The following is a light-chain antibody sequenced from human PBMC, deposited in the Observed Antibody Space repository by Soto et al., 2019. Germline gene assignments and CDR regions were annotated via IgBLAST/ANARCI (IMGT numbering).Light chain of an antibody. CDR2: GNS. J-gene: IGLJ3*02. CDR1: SSNIGAGYD. CDR3: QSYDSSLSGWV. Sequence: QPVLTQPPSVSGAPGQRVTISCTGSSSNIGAGYDVHWYQQLPATAPKLLIYGNSNRPSGVPDRFSGSKSGTSASLAITGLQAEDEADYYCQSYDSSLSGWVFGGGTKVTVL. V-gene: IGLV1-40*01.